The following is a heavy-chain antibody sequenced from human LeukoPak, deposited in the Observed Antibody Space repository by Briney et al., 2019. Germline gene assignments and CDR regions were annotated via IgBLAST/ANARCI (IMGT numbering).Heavy chain of an antibody. CDR2: IYYSGST. CDR3: ARGYDSGGYYAYFDY. CDR1: GGSISSSSYY. J-gene: IGHJ4*02. V-gene: IGHV4-39*01. D-gene: IGHD3-22*01. Sequence: PSETLSLTCTVSGGSISSSSYYWGWIRQPPGKGLEWIGSIYYSGSTYYNPSLKSRVTISVDTSKNQFSLKLSSVTAADTAVYYCARGYDSGGYYAYFDYWGQGALVTVSS.